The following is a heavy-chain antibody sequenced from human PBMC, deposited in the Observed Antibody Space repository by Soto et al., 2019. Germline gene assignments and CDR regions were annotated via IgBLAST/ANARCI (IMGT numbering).Heavy chain of an antibody. D-gene: IGHD3-22*01. Sequence: SETLSLTCTVSGGSVSSGSYYWSWIRQPPGKGLEWIVYIYYSGSTNYNPSLKSRVTISVDTCKNQFSLKLSSVTAADTAVYYCARAQGYYDSRGYYPLFYSGMDVWGQGTTVTAPS. V-gene: IGHV4-61*01. CDR3: ARAQGYYDSRGYYPLFYSGMDV. CDR2: IYYSGST. CDR1: GGSVSSGSYY. J-gene: IGHJ6*02.